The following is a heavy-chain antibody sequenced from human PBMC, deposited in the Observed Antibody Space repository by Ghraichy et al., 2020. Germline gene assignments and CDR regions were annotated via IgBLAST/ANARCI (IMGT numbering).Heavy chain of an antibody. D-gene: IGHD4-11*01. CDR3: ATTADYLYFDY. J-gene: IGHJ4*02. CDR2: ISSRSDYI. V-gene: IGHV3-21*01. Sequence: LSLTCAASGFTFSSYSMNWVRQAPGKGLEWVSSISSRSDYIYYADSLKGRFTVSRDNADNLLFLQMNSLRAEDTAVYYCATTADYLYFDYWGQGTLVTVSS. CDR1: GFTFSSYS.